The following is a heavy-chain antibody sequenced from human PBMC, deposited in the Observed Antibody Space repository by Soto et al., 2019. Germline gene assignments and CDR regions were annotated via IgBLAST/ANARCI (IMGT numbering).Heavy chain of an antibody. CDR3: AKNYGNAFDS. CDR1: GASISSYNY. V-gene: IGHV4-39*07. D-gene: IGHD3-10*01. J-gene: IGHJ3*02. Sequence: SETLSLTCNVSGASISSYNYWGWFRQPPGKGLEWIGSIYYSGDIMYNPSLQSRVTLFVDTSKNQFSLKLSSVTAADTAVYYCAKNYGNAFDSWGQGTMVTISS. CDR2: IYYSGDI.